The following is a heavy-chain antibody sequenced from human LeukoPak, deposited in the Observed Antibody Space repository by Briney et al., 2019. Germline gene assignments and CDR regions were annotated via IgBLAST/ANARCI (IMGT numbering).Heavy chain of an antibody. D-gene: IGHD1-26*01. CDR3: AKVRAPRQYYFDY. J-gene: IGHJ4*02. CDR2: ISGSGGRT. V-gene: IGHV3-23*01. Sequence: PGGSLSLSCAASGFTFSSDFMSWVRQPPGKGLEWVSAISGSGGRTYYADSVKGRFTISRDNSKNTLYLQMNSLRAEDTAVYYCAKVRAPRQYYFDYWGQGTLVTVSS. CDR1: GFTFSSDF.